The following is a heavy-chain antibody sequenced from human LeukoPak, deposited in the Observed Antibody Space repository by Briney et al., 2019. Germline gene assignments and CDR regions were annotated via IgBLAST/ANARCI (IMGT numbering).Heavy chain of an antibody. CDR1: VFTFSSYW. V-gene: IGHV3-7*01. CDR2: IKQDGSEK. J-gene: IGHJ4*02. Sequence: GGSLRLSCAASVFTFSSYWMSWVRQAPGKGLEWVANIKQDGSEKYYVDSVKGRFTISRDNAKNSLYLQMNSLRAEDTAVYYCARDPIAAAGTMDYWGQGTLVTVSS. CDR3: ARDPIAAAGTMDY. D-gene: IGHD6-13*01.